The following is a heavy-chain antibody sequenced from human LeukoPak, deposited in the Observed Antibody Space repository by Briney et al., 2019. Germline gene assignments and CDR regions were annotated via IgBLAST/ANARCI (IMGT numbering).Heavy chain of an antibody. J-gene: IGHJ4*02. CDR2: ISWNSGSI. D-gene: IGHD3-3*01. CDR3: ARDGAFTTIFGVVTAKFDY. Sequence: GRSLRLSCAASGFTFDDYAMHWVRQAPGKGLEWVSGISWNSGSIGYADSVKGRFAISRDNAKNSLYLQMNSLRAEDTAVYYCARDGAFTTIFGVVTAKFDYWGQGTLVTVSS. CDR1: GFTFDDYA. V-gene: IGHV3-9*01.